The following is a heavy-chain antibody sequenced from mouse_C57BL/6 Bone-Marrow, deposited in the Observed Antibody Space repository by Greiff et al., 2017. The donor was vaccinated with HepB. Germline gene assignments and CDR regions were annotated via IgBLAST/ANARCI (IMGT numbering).Heavy chain of an antibody. CDR3: AREVYYGNYRKVAMDY. J-gene: IGHJ4*01. D-gene: IGHD2-1*01. V-gene: IGHV1-53*01. CDR1: GYTFTSYW. Sequence: QVQLQQPGTELVKPGASVKLSCKASGYTFTSYWMHWVKQRPGQGLEWIGNINPSNGGTNYNEKFKSKATLTVDKSSSTAYMQLSSLTSEDSAVYYCAREVYYGNYRKVAMDYWGQGTSVTVSS. CDR2: INPSNGGT.